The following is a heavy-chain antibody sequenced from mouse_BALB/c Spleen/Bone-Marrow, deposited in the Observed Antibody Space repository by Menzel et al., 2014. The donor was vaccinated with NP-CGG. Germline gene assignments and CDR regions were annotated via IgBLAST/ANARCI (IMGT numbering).Heavy chain of an antibody. CDR3: ARDRNYDINCYFDV. J-gene: IGHJ1*01. D-gene: IGHD1-1*01. CDR1: GFTFTDYY. V-gene: IGHV7-3*02. Sequence: DVKLVESGGGLVQPGGSLRLSCATSGFTFTDYYMSWVRQPPGKALEWLGFIRNKANGYTTEYSASVKGRFTISRDNSQSILYLQMNILRTEDSATYYCARDRNYDINCYFDVWGAGTTVTVSS. CDR2: IRNKANGYTT.